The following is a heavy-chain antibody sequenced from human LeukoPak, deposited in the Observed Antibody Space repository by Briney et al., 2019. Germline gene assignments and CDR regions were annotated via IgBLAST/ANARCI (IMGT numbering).Heavy chain of an antibody. Sequence: GGSLRLSCAAYGFTFNNYAMNWVRQAPGKGLEWISTITASGVTTYYADSVKGRFTISRDNSKSTLYLQMNSLRAEDTAVYYCARAPRYYYGMDVWGQGTTVTVSS. V-gene: IGHV3-23*01. CDR2: ITASGVTT. CDR1: GFTFNNYA. CDR3: ARAPRYYYGMDV. J-gene: IGHJ6*02.